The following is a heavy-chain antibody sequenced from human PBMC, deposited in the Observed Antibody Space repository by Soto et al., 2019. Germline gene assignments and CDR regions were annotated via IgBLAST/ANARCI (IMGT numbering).Heavy chain of an antibody. Sequence: QVQLVQSGAEVKKPGSSVKVSCRASGGTFSSYAISWVRQAPGQGLEWMGGIIPILGTANYAQKFKGRVTMTADESTSRAYTGLRSMSSEDTAVYYCARGRNSRYCSGGSGYWGHFDYWGQGTLVTVSS. CDR3: ARGRNSRYCSGGSGYWGHFDY. J-gene: IGHJ4*02. CDR1: GGTFSSYA. CDR2: IIPILGTA. D-gene: IGHD2-15*01. V-gene: IGHV1-69*01.